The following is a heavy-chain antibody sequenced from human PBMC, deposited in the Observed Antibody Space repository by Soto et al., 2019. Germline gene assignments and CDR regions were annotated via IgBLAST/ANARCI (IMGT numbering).Heavy chain of an antibody. D-gene: IGHD6-19*01. V-gene: IGHV3-30-3*01. Sequence: PGGSLRLSCAASGFTFSSYAMHWVRQAPGKGLEWVAVISYDGSNKYYADSVKGRFTISRDNSKNTLYLQMNSLRAEDTAVYYCARGRAGYSSGWYGYYFDYWGQGILVTVSS. CDR3: ARGRAGYSSGWYGYYFDY. J-gene: IGHJ4*02. CDR1: GFTFSSYA. CDR2: ISYDGSNK.